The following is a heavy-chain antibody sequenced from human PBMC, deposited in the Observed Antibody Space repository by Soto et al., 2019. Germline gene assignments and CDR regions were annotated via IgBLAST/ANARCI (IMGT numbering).Heavy chain of an antibody. CDR3: VHRRVQIFDF. D-gene: IGHD1-1*01. CDR2: VYWDDAK. CDR1: GFSLSTNGEG. J-gene: IGHJ4*02. V-gene: IGHV2-5*02. Sequence: SGPTLVNPTQTLTLTCTFSGFSLSTNGEGVGWFRQPPGKALEWLALVYWDDAKRYSPSLKTRLTITKDTSKNQVVLTMTNMDPVDTATYYCVHRRVQIFDFWGQGALVTVSS.